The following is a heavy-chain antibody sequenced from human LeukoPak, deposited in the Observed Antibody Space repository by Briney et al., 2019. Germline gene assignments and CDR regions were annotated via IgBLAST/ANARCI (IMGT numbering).Heavy chain of an antibody. CDR1: GGSISSSSYY. D-gene: IGHD4-17*01. CDR2: IYYSGST. Sequence: SETLSLTCTVSGGSISSSSYYWGWIRQPPGKGLEWIGGIYYSGSTYYNPSLKSRVTISVDTSKNQFSLKLSSVTAADTAVYYCARHATVTTVDYWGQGTLVTVSS. V-gene: IGHV4-39*01. CDR3: ARHATVTTVDY. J-gene: IGHJ4*02.